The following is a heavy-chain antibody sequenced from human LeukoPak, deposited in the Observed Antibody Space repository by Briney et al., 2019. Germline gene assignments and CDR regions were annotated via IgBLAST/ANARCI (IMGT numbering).Heavy chain of an antibody. Sequence: SETLSVTCTVCGGSISSYYWSWIRQPPGKGLEWIGYIYYSGSTNYNPSLKSRVTISVDTSKNQFSLKLSSVTAADTAVYYCATTTIFGGPGRFDPWGQGTLVTVSS. V-gene: IGHV4-59*01. CDR3: ATTTIFGGPGRFDP. CDR2: IYYSGST. CDR1: GGSISSYY. J-gene: IGHJ5*02. D-gene: IGHD3-3*01.